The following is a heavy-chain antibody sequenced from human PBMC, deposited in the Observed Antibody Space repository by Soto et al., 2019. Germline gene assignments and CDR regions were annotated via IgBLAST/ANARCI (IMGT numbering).Heavy chain of an antibody. CDR1: GGTFNTYA. Sequence: QVQLVQSGAEMQKPGSSVKVSCQSSGGTFNTYAMNWVRQAPGQGPEWMGDISPMFGAGNYAPKFQGRVTITAAESTGTSYMQLSSLTSEDTALYFCAREVQVHTPAFVYWGQGTLVTVSS. CDR2: ISPMFGAG. D-gene: IGHD3-10*01. CDR3: AREVQVHTPAFVY. V-gene: IGHV1-69*19. J-gene: IGHJ4*02.